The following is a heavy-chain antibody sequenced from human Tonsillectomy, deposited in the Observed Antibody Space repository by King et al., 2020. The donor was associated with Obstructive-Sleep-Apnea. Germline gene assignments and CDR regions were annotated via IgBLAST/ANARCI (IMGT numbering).Heavy chain of an antibody. Sequence: VQLVESGGGLVKPGGSLRLSCAASGFTFSSYSMNWVRQAPGKGLELVSSISSSSSYIYYADSVKGRFPISRDNAKNSLYLQMNSLRAEDTAVYYCARDKAMVRGATNPYYYYYGMDVWGQGTTVTVSS. J-gene: IGHJ6*02. CDR3: ARDKAMVRGATNPYYYYYGMDV. V-gene: IGHV3-21*01. D-gene: IGHD3-10*01. CDR1: GFTFSSYS. CDR2: ISSSSSYI.